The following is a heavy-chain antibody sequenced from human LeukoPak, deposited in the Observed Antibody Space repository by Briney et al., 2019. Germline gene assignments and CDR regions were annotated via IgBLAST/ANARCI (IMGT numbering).Heavy chain of an antibody. Sequence: ASVKVSCKASGGTFSSYAISWVRQAPGQGLEWMGGIIPIFGTANYAQKLQGRVTMTTDTSTSTAYMELRSLRSDDTAVYYCARDRYYGSGSYWGGGDYWGQGTLVTVSS. CDR1: GGTFSSYA. CDR3: ARDRYYGSGSYWGGGDY. CDR2: IIPIFGTA. V-gene: IGHV1-69*05. J-gene: IGHJ4*02. D-gene: IGHD3-10*01.